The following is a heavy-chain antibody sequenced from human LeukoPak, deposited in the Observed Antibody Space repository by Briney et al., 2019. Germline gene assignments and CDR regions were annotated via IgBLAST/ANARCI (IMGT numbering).Heavy chain of an antibody. D-gene: IGHD6-25*01. V-gene: IGHV4-34*01. CDR1: GGSFSGYY. CDR3: ARLYSTGPFDY. CDR2: TNHSGST. Sequence: SETLSLTCAVYGGSFSGYYWSWIRQPPGKGLEWIGETNHSGSTNYNPSLKSRVTISVDTSKNQFSLKLSSVTAADTAVYYCARLYSTGPFDYWGQGTLVTVSS. J-gene: IGHJ4*02.